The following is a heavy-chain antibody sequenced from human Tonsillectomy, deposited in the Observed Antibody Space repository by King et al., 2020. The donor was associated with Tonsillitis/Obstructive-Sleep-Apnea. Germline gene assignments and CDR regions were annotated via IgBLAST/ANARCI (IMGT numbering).Heavy chain of an antibody. CDR1: GGSISSYY. CDR3: ARDRGSSWFDY. CDR2: IYYSGST. V-gene: IGHV4-59*01. D-gene: IGHD6-13*01. Sequence: QLQESGPGLVKPSETLSLTCTVSGGSISSYYWSWIRQPPGKGLEWIGYIYYSGSTNYNPSPKSRVTISVDTSKNQFSLKLSSVTAADTAVYYCARDRGSSWFDYWGQGTLVTVSS. J-gene: IGHJ4*02.